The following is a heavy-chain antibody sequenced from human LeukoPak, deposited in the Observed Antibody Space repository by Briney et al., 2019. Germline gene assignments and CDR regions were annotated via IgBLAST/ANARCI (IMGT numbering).Heavy chain of an antibody. CDR1: GYTFTSYD. Sequence: APVKVSCKASGYTFTSYDINWVRQATGQGLEWMGWMSPNSGNTGYAQKFQGRVTMTRNTSISTAYMELSSLRSEDTAVYYCARDYRITMVRGVMGYWGQGTLVTVSS. CDR2: MSPNSGNT. CDR3: ARDYRITMVRGVMGY. J-gene: IGHJ4*02. V-gene: IGHV1-8*01. D-gene: IGHD3-10*01.